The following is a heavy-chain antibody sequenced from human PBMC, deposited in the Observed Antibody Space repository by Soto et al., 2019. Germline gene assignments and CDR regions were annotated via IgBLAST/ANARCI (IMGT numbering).Heavy chain of an antibody. CDR2: IYHSGST. Sequence: SETLSLTCAVSGGSISSGGYSWSWIRQPPGKGLEWIGYIYHSGSTYYNPSLKSRVTISVDRSKNQFSLKLSSVTAADTAVYYCARATKDSSGYYPTDWGQGTLVTVSS. J-gene: IGHJ4*02. V-gene: IGHV4-30-2*01. CDR3: ARATKDSSGYYPTD. D-gene: IGHD3-22*01. CDR1: GGSISSGGYS.